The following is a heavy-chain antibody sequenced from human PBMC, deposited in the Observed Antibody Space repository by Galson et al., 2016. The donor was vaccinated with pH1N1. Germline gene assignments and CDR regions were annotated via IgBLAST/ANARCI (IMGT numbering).Heavy chain of an antibody. Sequence: PALVKPTQTLRLTCTLSGFSLSTSAVGVGWIRQPPGKALEWLALIFWDDDRYYRPSLKNRLTITKGTSENLVVLTMTNMDPVDTATYYCAHREYGDFVGSFDHGGQGALVTVSS. V-gene: IGHV2-5*02. CDR3: AHREYGDFVGSFDH. CDR2: IFWDDDR. D-gene: IGHD4-17*01. J-gene: IGHJ4*02. CDR1: GFSLSTSAVG.